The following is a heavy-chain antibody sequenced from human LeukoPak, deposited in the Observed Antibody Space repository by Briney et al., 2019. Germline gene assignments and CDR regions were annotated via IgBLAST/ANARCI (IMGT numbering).Heavy chain of an antibody. CDR1: GGSIFYYY. D-gene: IGHD1-26*01. V-gene: IGHV4-59*01. CDR3: ARGHYSGSDPTHWFDP. J-gene: IGHJ5*02. CDR2: IYYSGST. Sequence: SETLSLTCAVSGGSIFYYYWNWIRQPPGKGLEWIGYIYYSGSTSYNPSLKSRVTISVDTSKNHFSLKLRSVTAADTAVYYCARGHYSGSDPTHWFDPWGEEAPVTVTS.